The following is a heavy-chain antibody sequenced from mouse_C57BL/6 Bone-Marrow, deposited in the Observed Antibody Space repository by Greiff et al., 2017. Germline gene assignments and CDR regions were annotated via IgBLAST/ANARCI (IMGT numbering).Heavy chain of an antibody. D-gene: IGHD1-1*01. Sequence: VQLQQSGAELVRPGASVKLSCTASGFNIKDDYMHWVKQRPEQGLEWIGWIDPENGDTEYASKFQGKATITADTSSNTAYLQLSSLTSEDTAVYYCTTEGGSSYFDYWGQGTTLTVSS. CDR3: TTEGGSSYFDY. CDR1: GFNIKDDY. V-gene: IGHV14-4*01. J-gene: IGHJ2*01. CDR2: IDPENGDT.